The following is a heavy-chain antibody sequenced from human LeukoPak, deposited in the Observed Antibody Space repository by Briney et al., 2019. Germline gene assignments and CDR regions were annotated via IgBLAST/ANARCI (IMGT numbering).Heavy chain of an antibody. CDR2: INPNSGGT. CDR3: ARDRVTMVRGVINLHPKTTLGY. D-gene: IGHD3-10*01. V-gene: IGHV1-2*02. Sequence: GASVTVSCKASGCTFTGYYMHWVRQAPGQGLEWMGWINPNSGGTNYAQKFQGRVTMTRDTSISTAYMELSRLRSDDTAVYYCARDRVTMVRGVINLHPKTTLGYWGQGTLVTVSS. CDR1: GCTFTGYY. J-gene: IGHJ4*02.